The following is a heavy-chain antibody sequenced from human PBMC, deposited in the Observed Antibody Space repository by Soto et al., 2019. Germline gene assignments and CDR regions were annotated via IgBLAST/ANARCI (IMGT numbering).Heavy chain of an antibody. CDR1: GFTFTSSA. D-gene: IGHD3-10*01. Sequence: SVKVSCKASGFTFTSSAVQWVREARGQRLEWIGWSVVGSGNTNYAQKFQERVTITRDMSTSTAYMELSSLRSEDTAVYYCAARNYYASGSDVSGQVTTVTASS. CDR2: SVVGSGNT. J-gene: IGHJ6*02. CDR3: AARNYYASGSDV. V-gene: IGHV1-58*01.